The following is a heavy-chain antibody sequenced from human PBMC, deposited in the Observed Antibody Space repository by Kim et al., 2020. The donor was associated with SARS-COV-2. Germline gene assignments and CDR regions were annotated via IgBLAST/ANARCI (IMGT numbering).Heavy chain of an antibody. V-gene: IGHV4-59*13. J-gene: IGHJ4*02. CDR2: IYYTEIT. CDR3: ARNIIRDYGTDVYFDS. D-gene: IGHD3-10*01. Sequence: SETLSLTCTVSRGSISNYYWSWVRQPPGKGLEWIGYIYYTEITNYSPSLKSRVTISVDTSKNQFSLKLSSVSAADTAVYYCARNIIRDYGTDVYFDSWGQGTLVIVSS. CDR1: RGSISNYY.